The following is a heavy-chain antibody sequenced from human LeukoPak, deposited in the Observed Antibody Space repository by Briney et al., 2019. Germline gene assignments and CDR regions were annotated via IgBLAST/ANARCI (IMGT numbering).Heavy chain of an antibody. CDR3: ARARDSTIFGVVTLSYYFDY. D-gene: IGHD3-3*01. V-gene: IGHV4-31*03. CDR1: GGSISSGGYY. CDR2: IYYSGST. J-gene: IGHJ4*02. Sequence: SQTLSLTCTVSGGSISSGGYYWSWIRQHPGKGLEWIGYIYYSGSTYYNPSLKSRVTISVDTSKNQFSLKLSSVTAADTAVYYCARARDSTIFGVVTLSYYFDYWGQGTLVTVSS.